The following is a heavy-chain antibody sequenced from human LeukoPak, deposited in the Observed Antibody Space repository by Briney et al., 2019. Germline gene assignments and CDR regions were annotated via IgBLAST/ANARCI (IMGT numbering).Heavy chain of an antibody. D-gene: IGHD2-15*01. CDR1: GYTFTSYG. V-gene: IGHV1-18*01. CDR3: ARASNVDEYFQH. J-gene: IGHJ1*01. CDR2: ISAYNGNT. Sequence: ASVKVSCKASGYTFTSYGISWVRQAPGQGLEWMGWISAYNGNTNYAQKLQGRVTMTTDTSTSPAYMELRSLRSDDTAVYYCARASNVDEYFQHWGQGTLVTVSS.